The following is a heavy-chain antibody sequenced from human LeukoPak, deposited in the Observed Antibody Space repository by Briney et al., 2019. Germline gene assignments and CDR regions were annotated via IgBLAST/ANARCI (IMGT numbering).Heavy chain of an antibody. D-gene: IGHD3-10*01. Sequence: SETLSLTCTVSGGSISNSYWSWIRHPPGKGLEWIGFISYSGSRNYNPSLNSRVTISVDTSKNQFSLKLNYVTAADTAVYYCATMAEDGSVEWGQGTLITVSS. V-gene: IGHV4-59*08. CDR3: ATMAEDGSVE. CDR1: GGSISNSY. CDR2: ISYSGSR. J-gene: IGHJ4*02.